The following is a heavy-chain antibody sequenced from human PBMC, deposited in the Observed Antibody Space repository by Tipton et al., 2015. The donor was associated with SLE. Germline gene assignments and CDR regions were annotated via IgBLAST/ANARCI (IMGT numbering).Heavy chain of an antibody. CDR3: VRGVFDF. CDR2: FSGTTSYI. V-gene: IGHV3-21*01. J-gene: IGHJ5*01. CDR1: GFTFSNYG. Sequence: GSLRLSCAASGFTFSNYGMSWVRQAPGKGLEWVASFSGTTSYIFYAHSVKGRFTISRGNAKNAMFLQMNSPTAEDTAVYYCVRGVFDFWGQGTMVTVSS. D-gene: IGHD3-10*01.